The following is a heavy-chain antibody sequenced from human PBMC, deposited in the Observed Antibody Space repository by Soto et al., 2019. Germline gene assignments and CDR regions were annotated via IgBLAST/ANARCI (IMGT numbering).Heavy chain of an antibody. CDR2: ISSSSSYI. CDR1: GFTFSSYS. V-gene: IGHV3-21*01. Sequence: GGSLRLSCAASGFTFSSYSMNWVRQAPGKGLEWVSSISSSSSYIYYADSVKGRFTISRDNAKNSLYLQMNSLRAEDTAVYYCAREGLRFLEWLLPGDFQHWGQGTLVTVSS. J-gene: IGHJ1*01. D-gene: IGHD3-3*01. CDR3: AREGLRFLEWLLPGDFQH.